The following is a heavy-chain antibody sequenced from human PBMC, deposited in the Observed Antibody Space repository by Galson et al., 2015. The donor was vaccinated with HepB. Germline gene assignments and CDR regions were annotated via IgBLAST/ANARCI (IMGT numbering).Heavy chain of an antibody. CDR2: IIPILSIV. Sequence: SLKVSCKASAFTFSSYAISWVRQAPGQGLEWVGWIIPILSIVNYAQKFQGRVTITADKSTSTAYMELSSLRSEDTAVYYCESGCSSTSCALSWFDPWGQGTLVTVSS. D-gene: IGHD2-2*01. CDR1: AFTFSSYA. V-gene: IGHV1-69*10. J-gene: IGHJ5*02. CDR3: ESGCSSTSCALSWFDP.